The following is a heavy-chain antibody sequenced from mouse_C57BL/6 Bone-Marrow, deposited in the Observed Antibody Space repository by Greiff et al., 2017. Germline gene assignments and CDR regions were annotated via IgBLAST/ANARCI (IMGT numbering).Heavy chain of an antibody. CDR2: IYPGDGDT. J-gene: IGHJ2*01. Sequence: QVQLQQSGPELVKPGASVKISCKASGYAFSSSWMNWVKQRPGKGLEWIGRIYPGDGDTNYNGKFKGKATLTADKSSSTAYMQLSSLTSEDSAVYFCARTGYYFDYWGQGTTRTVSS. V-gene: IGHV1-82*01. CDR3: ARTGYYFDY. CDR1: GYAFSSSW. D-gene: IGHD4-1*01.